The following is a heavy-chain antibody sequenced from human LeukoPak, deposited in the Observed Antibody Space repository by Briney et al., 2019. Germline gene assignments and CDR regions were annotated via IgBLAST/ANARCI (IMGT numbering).Heavy chain of an antibody. CDR2: IYYSGST. CDR3: ARGSYPFDY. J-gene: IGHJ4*02. V-gene: IGHV4-39*07. CDR1: GGSIRSSTDY. D-gene: IGHD6-6*01. Sequence: ASETLSLTCTVSGGSIRSSTDYWGWIRQPPGKELEWIGSIYYSGSTYYNPSLKSRVTISVDTSKDQFSVKLSSVTAADTAVYYCARGSYPFDYWGQGTLVTVSS.